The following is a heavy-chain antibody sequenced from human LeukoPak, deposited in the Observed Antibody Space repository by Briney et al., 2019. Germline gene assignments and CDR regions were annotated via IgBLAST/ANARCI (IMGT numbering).Heavy chain of an antibody. V-gene: IGHV3-48*04. Sequence: GGSLRLSCAASGFTFSSYSMNWVRQAPGKGLEWVSYISSSSSTIYYADSVKGRFTISRDNAKNSLYLQMNSLRAEDTAVYYCARDGQRSGSHQFDYRGQGTLVTVSS. CDR2: ISSSSSTI. CDR1: GFTFSSYS. J-gene: IGHJ4*02. CDR3: ARDGQRSGSHQFDY. D-gene: IGHD1-26*01.